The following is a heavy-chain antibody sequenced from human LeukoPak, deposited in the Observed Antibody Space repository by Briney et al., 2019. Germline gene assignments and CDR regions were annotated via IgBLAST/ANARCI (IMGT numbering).Heavy chain of an antibody. D-gene: IGHD4-17*01. CDR1: GFTFSTYW. J-gene: IGHJ4*02. CDR3: ARRAGEYSHPYDY. Sequence: GGSLRPACAASGFTFSTYWISWVRQAPGKGREWVSFIYSGGNTPYSDAVKCRFTISRDNSKNTLYLQMNSLRAEDTAVYYCARRAGEYSHPYDYWGQGTLVTVSS. CDR2: IYSGGNT. V-gene: IGHV3-53*01.